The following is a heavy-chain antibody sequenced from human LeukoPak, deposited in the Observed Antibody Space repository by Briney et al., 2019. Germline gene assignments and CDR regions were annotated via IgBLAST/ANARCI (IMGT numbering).Heavy chain of an antibody. CDR1: GFTFSNAW. J-gene: IGHJ4*02. CDR2: IKSKTDGGTT. D-gene: IGHD1-26*01. V-gene: IGHV3-15*01. Sequence: GGSLRLSCAASGFTFSNAWMGWVRQAPGMGLEWVGRIKSKTDGGTTDYAAPVKGRFTISRDDSKTTLYLQINSLRTDDTAVYYCTADMPTSSRASDYWGQGTLVTVSS. CDR3: TADMPTSSRASDY.